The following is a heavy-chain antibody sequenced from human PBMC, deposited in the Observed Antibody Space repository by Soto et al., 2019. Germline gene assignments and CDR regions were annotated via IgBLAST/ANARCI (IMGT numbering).Heavy chain of an antibody. D-gene: IGHD3-22*01. CDR3: ARTDSVGYYPY. CDR1: GASISGFY. V-gene: IGHV4-4*07. Sequence: SETLSLTCTVSGASISGFYWSWIRKSAGKGLEWIGRIYATGTTDYNPSLKSRVMMSVDTSKKQFSLKLRSVTAADTAVYYCARTDSVGYYPYFGQGNLVTVSS. CDR2: IYATGTT. J-gene: IGHJ4*02.